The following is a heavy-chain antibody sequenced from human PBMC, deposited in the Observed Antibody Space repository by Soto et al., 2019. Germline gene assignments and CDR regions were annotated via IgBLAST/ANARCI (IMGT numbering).Heavy chain of an antibody. CDR3: AKGGNEQNDY. CDR2: IYSGGGT. V-gene: IGHV3-66*01. Sequence: EVQLVESGGGLVQPGGSLRLSCTASGFTVSSNYMTWVRQAPGKGLEWVSVIYSGGGTYYADSVKGRFTISRDTSKNTVYLQMNRLRADDTAVYDCAKGGNEQNDYWGQGTLVTVSS. J-gene: IGHJ4*02. D-gene: IGHD1-1*01. CDR1: GFTVSSNY.